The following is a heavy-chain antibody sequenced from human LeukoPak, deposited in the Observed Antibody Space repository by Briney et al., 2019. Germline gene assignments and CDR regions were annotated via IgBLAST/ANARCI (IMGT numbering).Heavy chain of an antibody. J-gene: IGHJ4*02. D-gene: IGHD1-26*01. V-gene: IGHV4-38-2*02. CDR2: IYHSGST. Sequence: SETLSLTCTVSGYSISSGYYWGWIRPPPGEGLGWIGSIYHSGSTYYNPSLKSRVTISVDTPKNQFSLKLSSVTAADTAVYYCAKTVGATIRFFDYWGQGTLVTVSS. CDR3: AKTVGATIRFFDY. CDR1: GYSISSGYY.